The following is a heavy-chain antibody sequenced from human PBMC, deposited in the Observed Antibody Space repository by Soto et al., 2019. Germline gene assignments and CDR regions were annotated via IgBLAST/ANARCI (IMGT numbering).Heavy chain of an antibody. CDR1: GGSISSDY. D-gene: IGHD2-15*01. CDR2: IYPSGST. CDR3: ARDQGSYYYYVMDV. V-gene: IGHV4-4*07. J-gene: IGHJ6*02. Sequence: QVQLQESGPGLVKPSETLSLTCTVSGGSISSDYWSWFRQPAGQGLEWIGRIYPSGSTNYNPSLKSLVTMSVDTSKNQFSLKLSSVTAADTAVYYGARDQGSYYYYVMDVWGQGTTVTVSS.